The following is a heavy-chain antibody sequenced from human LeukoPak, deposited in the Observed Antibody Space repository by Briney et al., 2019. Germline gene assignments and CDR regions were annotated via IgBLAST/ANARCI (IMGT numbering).Heavy chain of an antibody. J-gene: IGHJ3*02. D-gene: IGHD2-2*01. CDR2: IWYDGSNK. CDR1: GFTFSSYG. CDR3: ARDSGPMVVVPAAMIYSDGLGTAFDI. Sequence: GSSLTLSCAASGFTFSSYGMHWVRQAPGRGREWVAVIWYDGSNKYYADSVKGRFTISRDNSKNALYLQMNSLRAEDTAVYYCARDSGPMVVVPAAMIYSDGLGTAFDIWGQGTMVTVSS. V-gene: IGHV3-33*01.